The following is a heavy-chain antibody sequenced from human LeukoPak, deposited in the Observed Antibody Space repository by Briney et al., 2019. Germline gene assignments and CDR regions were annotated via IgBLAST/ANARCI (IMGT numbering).Heavy chain of an antibody. V-gene: IGHV1-8*03. CDR3: ARDRPYYYDSSGYYGLPDY. CDR1: GYTFTNYD. Sequence: ASVKVSCKASGYTFTNYDINWVRQATGQGLEWMGWMDPNSGNTAYAQNFQGRVTITRNTSISTAYMELSSLRSGDTAVYYCARDRPYYYDSSGYYGLPDYWGQETLVTVSS. D-gene: IGHD3-22*01. CDR2: MDPNSGNT. J-gene: IGHJ4*02.